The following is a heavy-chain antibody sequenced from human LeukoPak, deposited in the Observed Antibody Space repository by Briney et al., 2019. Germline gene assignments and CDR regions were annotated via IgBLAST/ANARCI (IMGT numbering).Heavy chain of an antibody. CDR1: GGSISSYD. J-gene: IGHJ6*03. Sequence: SETLSLTCTVAGGSISSYDWSSIRQPPGKWLELGGYIYYSVSTNYNPSRKRRLTISVDTSNNHSSHKPICVSAAATAVSYCETIRGSEGAYYYYIDVWGNATTVT. V-gene: IGHV4-59*01. CDR3: ETIRGSEGAYYYYIDV. D-gene: IGHD3-10*01. CDR2: IYYSVST.